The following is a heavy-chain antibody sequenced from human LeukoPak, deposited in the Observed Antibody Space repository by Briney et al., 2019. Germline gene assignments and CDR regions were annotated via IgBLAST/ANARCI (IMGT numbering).Heavy chain of an antibody. CDR2: MNPDSGNT. D-gene: IGHD3-10*01. CDR1: GYTFTSYD. V-gene: IGHV1-8*01. Sequence: ASVKVSCKASGYTFTSYDINWVRQATGQGLEWMGWMNPDSGNTGYAQKFQGRVTMTRNTSISTAYMELSSLRSEDTAVYYCATWPGAWYGEGYWGQGTLVTVSS. J-gene: IGHJ4*02. CDR3: ATWPGAWYGEGY.